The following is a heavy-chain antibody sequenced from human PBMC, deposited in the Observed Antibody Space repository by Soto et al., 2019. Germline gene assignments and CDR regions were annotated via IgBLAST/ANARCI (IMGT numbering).Heavy chain of an antibody. Sequence: QVQLQESGPGLVKPSGTLSLTCTVSNGSISSSNWWSWVRQSPGKGLEWIGEVAQSGYVGSIPSLKSRLTILLDKSTNRVSLRLTSVTAADTAVYYCARNRYDGYDFDSWSQGTLVTVSS. CDR3: ARNRYDGYDFDS. V-gene: IGHV4-4*02. J-gene: IGHJ4*02. CDR2: VAQSGYV. D-gene: IGHD5-12*01. CDR1: NGSISSSNW.